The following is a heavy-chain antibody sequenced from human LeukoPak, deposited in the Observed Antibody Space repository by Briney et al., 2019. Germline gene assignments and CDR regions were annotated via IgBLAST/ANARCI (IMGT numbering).Heavy chain of an antibody. CDR3: AKVPGVVVITYFDY. V-gene: IGHV3-23*01. D-gene: IGHD3-22*01. J-gene: IGHJ4*02. CDR1: GFTFKNYA. Sequence: PGGSLRLSCAASGFTFKNYALSWVRQAPGKGLEWVSGFSVNGRDTYYADFVKGRFTIARDIAKNTLYLQMNSLRAEDTAVYYCAKVPGVVVITYFDYWGQGTLVTVSS. CDR2: FSVNGRDT.